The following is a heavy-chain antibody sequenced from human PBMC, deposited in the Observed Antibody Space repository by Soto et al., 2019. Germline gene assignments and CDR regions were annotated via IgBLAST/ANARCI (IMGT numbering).Heavy chain of an antibody. CDR1: GGSISRGDYY. V-gene: IGHV4-31*03. CDR2: IYYSGST. CDR3: ARLWSGSRRGFDP. Sequence: QVQLQESGPGLVEPSQTLSLTCTVSGGSISRGDYYWSWIRQHPGKGLEWIGYIYYSGSTYYNPSLKRRVTISVDTSKNEFSLKLSSVTAADTAVYYCARLWSGSRRGFDPWGQGTLVNVSS. D-gene: IGHD3-3*01. J-gene: IGHJ5*02.